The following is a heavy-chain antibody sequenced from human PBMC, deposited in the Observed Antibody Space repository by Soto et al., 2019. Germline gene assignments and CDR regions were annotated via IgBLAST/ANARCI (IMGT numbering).Heavy chain of an antibody. V-gene: IGHV3-30*18. D-gene: IGHD3-3*01. CDR2: ISYDGSNK. CDR1: GFTFSSYG. J-gene: IGHJ4*02. CDR3: AKDRDFWSGYYAGYYFDY. Sequence: GGSLRLSCAASGFTFSSYGMHWVRQAPGKGLEWVAVISYDGSNKYYADSVKGRFTISRDNSKNTLYLQMNSLRAEDTAVYYCAKDRDFWSGYYAGYYFDYWGQGTLVTVSS.